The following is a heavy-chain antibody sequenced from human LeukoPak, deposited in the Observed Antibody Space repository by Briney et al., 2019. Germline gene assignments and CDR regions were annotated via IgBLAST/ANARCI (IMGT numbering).Heavy chain of an antibody. Sequence: GGSLRLSCAASGFTFSNFAMSWVRQAPGRGLEWVSSISGSGSGGSTNYADSVKGRFTISRDNSKNTLYLQMNGLRAEHTAAYYCAKTEGTEYWGQGTLVTVSS. J-gene: IGHJ4*02. CDR3: AKTEGTEY. V-gene: IGHV3-23*01. CDR2: ISGSGSGGST. D-gene: IGHD1-1*01. CDR1: GFTFSNFA.